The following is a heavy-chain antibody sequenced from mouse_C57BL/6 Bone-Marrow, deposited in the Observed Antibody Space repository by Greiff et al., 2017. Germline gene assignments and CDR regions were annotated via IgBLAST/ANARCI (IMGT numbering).Heavy chain of an antibody. V-gene: IGHV3-6*01. CDR1: GYSITSGYY. J-gene: IGHJ2*01. D-gene: IGHD2-3*01. Sequence: EVKLMESGPGLVKPSQSLSLTCSVTGYSITSGYYWNWIRQFPGNKLEWMGYISYDGSNNYNPSLKNRISITRDTSKNQFFLKLNSVTTEDTATYYCARGDGYSFDYWGQGTTLTVSS. CDR3: ARGDGYSFDY. CDR2: ISYDGSN.